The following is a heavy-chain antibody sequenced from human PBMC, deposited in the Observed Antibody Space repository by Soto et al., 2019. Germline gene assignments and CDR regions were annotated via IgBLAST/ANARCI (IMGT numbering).Heavy chain of an antibody. CDR2: IYSGGST. D-gene: IGHD3-22*01. CDR3: ARDLAQYDSSGYYFYSDYGMDV. Sequence: VGSLRLSCAASGFTVSSNYMSWVRQAPGKGLEWVSVIYSGGSTYYADSVKGRFTISRDNSKNTLYLQMNSLRAEDTAVYYCARDLAQYDSSGYYFYSDYGMDVWGQGTTVTVSS. J-gene: IGHJ6*02. CDR1: GFTVSSNY. V-gene: IGHV3-53*01.